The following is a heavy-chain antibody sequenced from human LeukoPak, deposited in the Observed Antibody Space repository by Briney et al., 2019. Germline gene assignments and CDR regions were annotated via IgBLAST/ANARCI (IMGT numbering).Heavy chain of an antibody. CDR3: ASNPEWEWEGFDY. CDR2: IYHSGST. J-gene: IGHJ4*02. D-gene: IGHD1-26*01. Sequence: SETLSLTCTVSGGSISSGGYYWSWIRQPPGKGLEWIGYIYHSGSTYYNPSLKSRVTISVDRSKNQFSLKLSSVTAADTAVYYCASNPEWEWEGFDYWGQGTLVTVSS. CDR1: GGSISSGGYY. V-gene: IGHV4-30-2*01.